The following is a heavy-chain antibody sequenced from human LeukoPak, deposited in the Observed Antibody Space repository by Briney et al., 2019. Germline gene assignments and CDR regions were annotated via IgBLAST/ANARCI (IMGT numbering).Heavy chain of an antibody. J-gene: IGHJ4*02. CDR3: ARVGYDRSGYYLRPFDY. V-gene: IGHV4-39*01. Sequence: SETLSLTCTLSRGALNSTRYHSGWIRQPPGNGLEWIGTIYNRGSTFYNPSLESRVTISVDTSKNQFSLRLTSVTAADTGVYHCARVGYDRSGYYLRPFDYWGQGTLVTVS. CDR2: IYNRGST. CDR1: RGALNSTRYH. D-gene: IGHD3-22*01.